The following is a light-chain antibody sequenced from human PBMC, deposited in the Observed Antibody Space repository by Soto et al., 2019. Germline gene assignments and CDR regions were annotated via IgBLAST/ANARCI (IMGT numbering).Light chain of an antibody. CDR3: HQGNVFRWT. J-gene: IGKJ1*01. V-gene: IGKV1-5*03. CDR1: QSISTW. Sequence: TQKSHSPSTLSXXFGDXVTIXXRASQSISTWLAWYQQKPGKAPKLLISKASILESGVPSRFSGSGSGTDFTLTISSLQPEDFASYYCHQGNVFRWTFGQGTKLDIK. CDR2: KAS.